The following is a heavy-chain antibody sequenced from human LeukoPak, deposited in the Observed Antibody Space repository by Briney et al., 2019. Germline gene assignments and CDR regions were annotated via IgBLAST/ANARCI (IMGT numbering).Heavy chain of an antibody. V-gene: IGHV1-2*02. D-gene: IGHD2-2*01. CDR1: GYTFTGYY. J-gene: IGHJ4*02. CDR3: AREFVVVPAAMVDDY. Sequence: GASVKVSCKASGYTFTGYYMHWVRQAPGQGLEWMGWINPNSGGTNYAQKFQGRVTMTRDTSISTAYMELSRLRSDDTAVYYCAREFVVVPAAMVDDYWGQGTLVTVSS. CDR2: INPNSGGT.